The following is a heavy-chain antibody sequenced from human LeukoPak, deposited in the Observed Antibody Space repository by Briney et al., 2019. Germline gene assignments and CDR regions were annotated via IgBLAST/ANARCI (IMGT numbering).Heavy chain of an antibody. V-gene: IGHV3-33*01. CDR2: IWYDGSNK. CDR3: AREIAVAHLGY. CDR1: GFTFSSYG. D-gene: IGHD6-19*01. J-gene: IGHJ4*02. Sequence: PGRSLRLSCAASGFTFSSYGMHWVRQAPGKGLEWVAVIWYDGSNKYYADSVKGRFTISRDNSKNTLYLQMNSLRAEDTAVYYCAREIAVAHLGYWGQGTLVTVSS.